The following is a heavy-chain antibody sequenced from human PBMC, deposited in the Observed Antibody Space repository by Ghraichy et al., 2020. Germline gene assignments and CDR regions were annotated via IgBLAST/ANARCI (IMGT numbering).Heavy chain of an antibody. CDR1: AFTFSSYA. J-gene: IGHJ4*02. CDR3: AKGVYGSGSYWIHYIDY. D-gene: IGHD3-10*01. V-gene: IGHV3-23*01. CDR2: TSGNSDST. Sequence: GGSLRLSCAASAFTFSSYAMSWVRQAPGKGLEWVSATSGNSDSTYYADSVKGRFTISRDNSKNTLYRQMNRLRVEDTAVYYCAKGVYGSGSYWIHYIDYWGQGTLVTVSS.